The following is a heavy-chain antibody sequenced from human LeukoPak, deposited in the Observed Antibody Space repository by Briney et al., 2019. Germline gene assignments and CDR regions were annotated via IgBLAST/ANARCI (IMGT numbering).Heavy chain of an antibody. V-gene: IGHV4-4*07. J-gene: IGHJ4*02. CDR2: IYTSGST. CDR1: GGSISSYY. D-gene: IGHD2-2*01. Sequence: PSETLSLTCTVSGGSISSYYWSWIRQPAGKGLEWIGRIYTSGSTNYNPSLKSRVTMSVDTSKNQFSLKLTSVTAADTAVYYCARTYCTTTSCYQWLDYWGQGILVTISS. CDR3: ARTYCTTTSCYQWLDY.